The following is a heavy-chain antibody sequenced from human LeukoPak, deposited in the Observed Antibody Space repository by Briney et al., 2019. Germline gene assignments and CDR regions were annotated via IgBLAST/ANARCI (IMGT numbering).Heavy chain of an antibody. J-gene: IGHJ4*02. V-gene: IGHV3-21*01. Sequence: GGSLRLSCAASGFTFSSYSMNWVRQAPGKGLEWVSSISSSSYIYYADSVKGRFTISRDNAKNSLYLQMNSLRAEDTAVYYCARDETYYDSSGYPYYFDYWGQGTLVTVSS. CDR3: ARDETYYDSSGYPYYFDY. CDR1: GFTFSSYS. D-gene: IGHD3-22*01. CDR2: ISSSSYI.